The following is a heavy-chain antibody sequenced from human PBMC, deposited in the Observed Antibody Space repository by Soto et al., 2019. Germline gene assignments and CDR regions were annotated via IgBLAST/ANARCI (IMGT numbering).Heavy chain of an antibody. CDR3: ALDIVRAMDV. V-gene: IGHV3-66*01. D-gene: IGHD3-16*02. J-gene: IGHJ6*02. CDR1: GFTVSSNY. CDR2: IYSGGST. Sequence: EVQLVESGGGLVQPGGSLRLSCAASGFTVSSNYMSWVRQAPGKGLEWVSVIYSGGSTYYGDSVKGRFTISRDNSKNTLYLQMNSLRDEDTAVYYCALDIVRAMDVWCQGATVIVS.